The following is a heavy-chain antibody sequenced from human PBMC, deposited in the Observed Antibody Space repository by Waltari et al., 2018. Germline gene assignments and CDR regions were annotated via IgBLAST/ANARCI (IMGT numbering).Heavy chain of an antibody. D-gene: IGHD4-17*01. Sequence: QLQLQESGPGLVKPSETLSLTCTVSGGSISSSSYYWGWIRQPPGKGLEWIGSIYYSGSTYYNPSLKRRVTISVDTSKNQFSLKLSSVTAADTAVYYCARREDYGDYVTPFDYWGQGTLVTVSS. CDR1: GGSISSSSYY. CDR2: IYYSGST. V-gene: IGHV4-39*07. J-gene: IGHJ4*02. CDR3: ARREDYGDYVTPFDY.